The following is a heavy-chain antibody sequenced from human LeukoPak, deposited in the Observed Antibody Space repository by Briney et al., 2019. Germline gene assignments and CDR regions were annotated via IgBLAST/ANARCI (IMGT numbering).Heavy chain of an antibody. CDR2: IGPTGTDR. D-gene: IGHD1-14*01. CDR1: GFTFSSCG. Sequence: GGSLRLSCAASGFTFSSCGFNWVRQAPGKGLEWVSSIGPTGTDRYYADSVRGRFTISRDDAKNSMYLQMDSLRDEDTAVYYCATETIGRHYDYWGQGALLTVSS. CDR3: ATETIGRHYDY. V-gene: IGHV3-21*01. J-gene: IGHJ4*02.